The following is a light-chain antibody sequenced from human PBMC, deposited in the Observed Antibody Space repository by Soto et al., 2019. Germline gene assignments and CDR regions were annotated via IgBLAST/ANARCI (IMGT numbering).Light chain of an antibody. CDR3: QTWGTGSVV. CDR1: SGHSSYA. CDR2: LNSDGSH. Sequence: QLVLTQSPSASASLGASVKLTCTLSSGHSSYAIAWHQQQPEKGPQYLMKLNSDGSHMKGDGIPDRFSGSSSGAERYLTISSLQSEDEADYYCQTWGTGSVVFGGGTKLTVL. V-gene: IGLV4-69*01. J-gene: IGLJ2*01.